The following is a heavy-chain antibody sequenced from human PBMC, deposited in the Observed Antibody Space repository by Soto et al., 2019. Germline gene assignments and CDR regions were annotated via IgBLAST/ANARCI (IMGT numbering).Heavy chain of an antibody. J-gene: IGHJ5*02. CDR1: GCTFSSYA. CDR3: ARDQTGYFEIGWFDP. D-gene: IGHD3-9*01. V-gene: IGHV1-69*13. CDR2: IIPIFGTA. Sequence: SVKVSCKASGCTFSSYAISWVRQAPGQGLEWMGGIIPIFGTANYAQKFQGRVTITADESTSTAYMELSSLRSEDTAVYYCARDQTGYFEIGWFDPWGQGTLVTVSS.